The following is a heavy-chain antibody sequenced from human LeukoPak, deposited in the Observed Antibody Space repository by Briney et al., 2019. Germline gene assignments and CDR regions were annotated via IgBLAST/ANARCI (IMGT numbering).Heavy chain of an antibody. CDR3: ARVWRDGSVEYFDY. J-gene: IGHJ4*02. D-gene: IGHD5-24*01. CDR2: IKQDGSEK. V-gene: IGHV3-7*01. Sequence: GGSLRLSCAASGFTFSSYWMSWVRQAPGKGLEWVANIKQDGSEKYYVDSVKGRFTISRDNAKNSLYLQMNSLRAGDTAVYYCARVWRDGSVEYFDYWGQGTLVTVSS. CDR1: GFTFSSYW.